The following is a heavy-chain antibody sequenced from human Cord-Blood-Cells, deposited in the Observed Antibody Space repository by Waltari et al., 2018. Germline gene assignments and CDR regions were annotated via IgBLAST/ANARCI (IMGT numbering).Heavy chain of an antibody. CDR1: GGSFSGYS. CDR3: ASQGRSAAAGTEYFQH. CDR2: INHSGST. V-gene: IGHV4-34*01. D-gene: IGHD6-13*01. Sequence: QVQLQQWGAGLLKPSETLSLTCAVYGGSFSGYSLNWIRPPPGEGLEWIGEINHSGSTNYNPSLKSRVTISVDTSKNQFSLKLSSVTAADTAVYYCASQGRSAAAGTEYFQHWGQGTLVTVSS. J-gene: IGHJ1*01.